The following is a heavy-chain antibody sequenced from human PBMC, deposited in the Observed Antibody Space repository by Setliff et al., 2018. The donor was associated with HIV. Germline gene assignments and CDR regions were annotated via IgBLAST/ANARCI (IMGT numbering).Heavy chain of an antibody. V-gene: IGHV4-4*07. CDR1: GDSISGYY. D-gene: IGHD5-18*01. Sequence: SETLSLTCTSSGDSISGYYWSWIRQPAGKGLEWIGRMHTSGNTNYNPSLKSRVTMSIDTSKNQFSLRLSSVTAADTAVYYCARDQKGYSYGYFDSWGQGTLVTVSS. CDR3: ARDQKGYSYGYFDS. J-gene: IGHJ4*02. CDR2: MHTSGNT.